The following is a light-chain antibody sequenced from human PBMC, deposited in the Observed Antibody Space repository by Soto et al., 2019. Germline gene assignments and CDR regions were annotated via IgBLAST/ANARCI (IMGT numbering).Light chain of an antibody. Sequence: QSVLTQPPSVSGVPRQRVTISCSGSSSNIGNNVVDWYQQLPGKAPRLLIYHDDLLPSGISDRFSGSKSGTSASLAISGLQSADEAIYYCATWDDSLNGHVFGGGTKLTVL. CDR2: HDD. V-gene: IGLV1-36*01. J-gene: IGLJ3*02. CDR1: SSNIGNNV. CDR3: ATWDDSLNGHV.